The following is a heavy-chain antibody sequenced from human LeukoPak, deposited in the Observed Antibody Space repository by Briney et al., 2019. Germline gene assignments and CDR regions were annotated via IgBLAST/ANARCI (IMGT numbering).Heavy chain of an antibody. CDR3: ARTRGYDGPFDY. CDR2: IYTSGST. J-gene: IGHJ4*02. V-gene: IGHV4-4*07. CDR1: GGTISSYY. D-gene: IGHD5-12*01. Sequence: SETLSLTCTASGGTISSYYWSWIRQPAGKGLEWIGRIYTSGSTNYNPSLKSRVTMSVDTSKNQFSMKLSSVTAADTAVYYCARTRGYDGPFDYWGQGTLVTVSS.